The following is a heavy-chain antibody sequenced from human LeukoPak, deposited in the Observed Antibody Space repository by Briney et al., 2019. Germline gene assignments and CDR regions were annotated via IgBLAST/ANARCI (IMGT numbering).Heavy chain of an antibody. CDR1: GFIFSDYY. J-gene: IGHJ3*02. V-gene: IGHV3-30-3*01. Sequence: GGSLRLSCVASGFIFSDYYMHWVRQAPGKGLEWVAVISYDGSNKYYADSVKGRFTISRDNSKNTLYLQMNSLRAEDTAVYYCARVFRSRVGAFDIWGQGTMVTVSS. CDR3: ARVFRSRVGAFDI. D-gene: IGHD2-15*01. CDR2: ISYDGSNK.